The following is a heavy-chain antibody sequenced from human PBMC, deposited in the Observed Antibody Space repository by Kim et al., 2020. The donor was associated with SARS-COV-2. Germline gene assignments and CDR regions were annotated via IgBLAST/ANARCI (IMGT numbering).Heavy chain of an antibody. CDR1: GFRFSNYE. D-gene: IGHD6-19*01. CDR3: ATPASTDGWYFDY. Sequence: GGSLRHSCAASGFRFSNYEMNWVRQTPGKGLEWISYISSISRSIYYADSVRGRFTISRDNAKNSLYLQMNSLRAEDTAVYYCATPASTDGWYFDYWGRGTLVTVSS. J-gene: IGHJ4*02. V-gene: IGHV3-48*03. CDR2: ISSISRSI.